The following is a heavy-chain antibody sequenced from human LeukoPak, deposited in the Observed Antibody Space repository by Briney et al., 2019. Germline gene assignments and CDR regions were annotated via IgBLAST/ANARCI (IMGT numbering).Heavy chain of an antibody. Sequence: SVKVSCKASGGTFSSYAISWVRQAPGQGLEWMGGIVPIFGTANYAQKFQGRVTMTRDTSTSTVYMELSSLRSEYTAVYYCARGRGGASRDALDIWGQGTMVTVSS. J-gene: IGHJ3*02. CDR2: IVPIFGTA. D-gene: IGHD3-10*01. V-gene: IGHV1-69*05. CDR1: GGTFSSYA. CDR3: ARGRGGASRDALDI.